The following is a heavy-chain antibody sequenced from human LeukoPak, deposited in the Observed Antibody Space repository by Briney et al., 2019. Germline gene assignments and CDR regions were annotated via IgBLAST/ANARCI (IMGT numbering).Heavy chain of an antibody. CDR2: MYTGGTT. D-gene: IGHD3-16*01. CDR1: GFTVSGTH. CDR3: AKDEATSGGGLAS. J-gene: IGHJ5*01. V-gene: IGHV3-53*01. Sequence: PGGSLRLSCAASGFTVSGTHMSWVRQAPGKGLEWVSAMYTGGTTYYAGSVTGRFTVSRDTSRNTLFLHMNRLRAEDTAVYYCAKDEATSGGGLASWGQGTLVIVSS.